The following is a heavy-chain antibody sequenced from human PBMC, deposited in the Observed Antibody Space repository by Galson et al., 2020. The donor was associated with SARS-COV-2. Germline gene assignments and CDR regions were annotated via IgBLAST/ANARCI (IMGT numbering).Heavy chain of an antibody. D-gene: IGHD1-26*01. Sequence: GESLKISCKASGYTFTSNSITWVRQMPGKGLEWMGRIDPSDSYTHYSPSFQGHVTISADKSISTAYLQWSSLKASDTAMYYCAGLEWEPFNYWGQGTLVTVSS. V-gene: IGHV5-10-1*01. CDR2: IDPSDSYT. J-gene: IGHJ4*02. CDR1: GYTFTSNS. CDR3: AGLEWEPFNY.